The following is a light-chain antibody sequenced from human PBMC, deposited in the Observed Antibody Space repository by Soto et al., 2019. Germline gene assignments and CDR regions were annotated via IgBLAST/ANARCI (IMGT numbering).Light chain of an antibody. CDR1: QAVGSSD. J-gene: IGKJ4*01. CDR3: QQYGSSPLT. V-gene: IGKV3-20*01. CDR2: GAS. Sequence: EIELTQAPGTLSLSPGERATLSCRASQAVGSSDLAWYQQKPGQAPRLLISGASSRATGIPDRFSGCGSGTDFTLTITGLEPEDFAVYYCQQYGSSPLTFGGGTKVDI.